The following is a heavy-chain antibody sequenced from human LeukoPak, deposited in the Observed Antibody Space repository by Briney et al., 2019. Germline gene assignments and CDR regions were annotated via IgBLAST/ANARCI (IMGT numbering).Heavy chain of an antibody. J-gene: IGHJ6*02. V-gene: IGHV4-34*01. CDR2: INHSGST. D-gene: IGHD3-22*01. CDR1: GGSFSGYY. Sequence: SETLSLTCAVYGGSFSGYYWSWIRQPPGKGLEWIGEINHSGSTNYNPSPKSRVTISVDTSKNQFSLKLSSVTAADTAVYYCARLSYYYDSSGYYPPGYGMDVWGQGTTVTVSS. CDR3: ARLSYYYDSSGYYPPGYGMDV.